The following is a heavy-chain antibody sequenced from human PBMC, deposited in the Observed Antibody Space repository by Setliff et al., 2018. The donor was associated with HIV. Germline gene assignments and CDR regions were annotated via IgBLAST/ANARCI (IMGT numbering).Heavy chain of an antibody. CDR1: GASINSNAYY. V-gene: IGHV4-39*01. CDR3: ARRHNDYSLYYFDS. Sequence: SETLSLTCTVSGASINSNAYYWGWVRQPPGMRLEWIGSLYYTGITYYNPSLKSRVSMSVDTSKSQFSLKLSSVTAADTAVYYCARRHNDYSLYYFDSWGQGTLVTVSS. D-gene: IGHD5-12*01. J-gene: IGHJ4*02. CDR2: LYYTGIT.